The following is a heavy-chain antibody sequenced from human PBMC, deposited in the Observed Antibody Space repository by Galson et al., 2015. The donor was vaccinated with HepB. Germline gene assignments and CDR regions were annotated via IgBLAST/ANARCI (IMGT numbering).Heavy chain of an antibody. Sequence: SETLSLTCAVYGGSLSGYYWSWIRQPPGKGLEWIGEINHSGSTNYNPSLKSRVTISVDTSKNQFSLKLSSVTAADTAVYYCARGVGEYSSSWYGYWGQGTLVTVSS. CDR1: GGSLSGYY. J-gene: IGHJ4*02. D-gene: IGHD6-13*01. CDR3: ARGVGEYSSSWYGY. CDR2: INHSGST. V-gene: IGHV4-34*01.